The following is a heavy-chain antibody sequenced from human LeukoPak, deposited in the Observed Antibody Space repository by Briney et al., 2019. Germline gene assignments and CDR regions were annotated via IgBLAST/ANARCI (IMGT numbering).Heavy chain of an antibody. V-gene: IGHV3-21*01. CDR2: ISSSSSYI. CDR1: GFTFSNAW. CDR3: ARVLYSSGLDY. Sequence: GGSLRLSCAASGFTFSNAWMSWVRQAPGKGLEWVSSISSSSSYIYYADSVKGRFTISRDNAKNSLYLQMNSLRAEDTAVYYCARVLYSSGLDYWGQGTLVTVSS. D-gene: IGHD6-19*01. J-gene: IGHJ4*02.